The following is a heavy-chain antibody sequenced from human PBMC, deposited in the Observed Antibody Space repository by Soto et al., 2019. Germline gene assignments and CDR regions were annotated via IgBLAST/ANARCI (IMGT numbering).Heavy chain of an antibody. CDR1: GFSISSSY. CDR2: IYNDGTT. V-gene: IGHV3-53*01. Sequence: PGGSLRLCCAASGFSISSSYMNWVRQAPGKGLEWVSIIYNDGTTYYPDSVKGRFTISSDNSKNTLYLHMNSLRVEDTAVYYCARDSYMGVWGQGTTVTVSS. CDR3: ARDSYMGV. D-gene: IGHD6-6*01. J-gene: IGHJ6*02.